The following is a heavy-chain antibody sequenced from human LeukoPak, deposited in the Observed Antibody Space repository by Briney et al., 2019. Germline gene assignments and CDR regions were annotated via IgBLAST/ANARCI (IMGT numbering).Heavy chain of an antibody. Sequence: PSETLSLTCTVSGGSISSYYWSWVRQPPGKGLEWIGYIYTSGSTNYNPSLKSRVTISVDTSENQFSLKLSSVTAADTAVYYCARHARVDTAMVDYWGQGTLVTVSS. CDR2: IYTSGST. J-gene: IGHJ4*02. D-gene: IGHD5-18*01. V-gene: IGHV4-4*09. CDR3: ARHARVDTAMVDY. CDR1: GGSISSYY.